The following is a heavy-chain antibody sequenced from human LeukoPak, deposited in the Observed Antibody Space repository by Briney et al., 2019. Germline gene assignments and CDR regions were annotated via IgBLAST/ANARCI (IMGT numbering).Heavy chain of an antibody. V-gene: IGHV1-2*02. J-gene: IGHJ4*02. D-gene: IGHD6-19*01. CDR2: INPKSGVT. CDR3: AGRIAVAGSPVYYFDY. Sequence: ASVKVSCKASAYTLSGYYMHWVRQAPGQGLEWMGWINPKSGVTNYAQKFQGRVTMTWDTSINTTFMELSRLRSDDTAVYYCAGRIAVAGSPVYYFDYWGPGTLVTVSS. CDR1: AYTLSGYY.